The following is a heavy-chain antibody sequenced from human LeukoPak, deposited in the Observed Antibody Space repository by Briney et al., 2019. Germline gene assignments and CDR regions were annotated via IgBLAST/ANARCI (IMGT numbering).Heavy chain of an antibody. CDR2: ISSSGSTI. V-gene: IGHV3-48*03. CDR3: ARDLTTLRPGMDV. D-gene: IGHD1-1*01. CDR1: GFTFSSYE. Sequence: GGSLRLSCAASGFTFSSYEMNWVRQAPGKGLEWVSYISSSGSTIYYADSVKGRFTISRDNAKNSLYLQMNSLRAEDTAVYYCARDLTTLRPGMDVWGQGTTVTVSS. J-gene: IGHJ6*02.